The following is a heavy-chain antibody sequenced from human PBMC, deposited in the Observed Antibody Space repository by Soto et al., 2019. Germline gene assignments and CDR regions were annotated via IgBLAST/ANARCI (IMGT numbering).Heavy chain of an antibody. CDR3: ARSLYYYDSSGHYAYYFDX. Sequence: SLPCTGAGGSISSYDWSCIRQPPGKGLEWIGYIYYSGTTNYNPSLKSRVTISVDTSKNQFSLKLSSVTAAETALYYCARSLYYYDSSGHYAYYFDXWGQGTLVTVSX. J-gene: IGHJ4*02. V-gene: IGHV4-59*01. CDR1: GGSISSYD. D-gene: IGHD3-22*01. CDR2: IYYSGTT.